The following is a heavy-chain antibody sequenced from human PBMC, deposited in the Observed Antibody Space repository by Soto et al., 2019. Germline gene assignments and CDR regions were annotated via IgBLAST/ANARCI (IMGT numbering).Heavy chain of an antibody. CDR2: IKPSGGSA. V-gene: IGHV1-46*01. D-gene: IGHD6-6*01. CDR1: GYPFTSYY. Sequence: GASLKLSCKSSGYPFTSYYIHWVRQAPGQGLEGMGIIKPSGGSASYARGLKGRVALTRDTSTSTVYMEVSSVTSEDTAVYLCASGDYNSSSDLDVSGKGTTVTVSS. CDR3: ASGDYNSSSDLDV. J-gene: IGHJ6*04.